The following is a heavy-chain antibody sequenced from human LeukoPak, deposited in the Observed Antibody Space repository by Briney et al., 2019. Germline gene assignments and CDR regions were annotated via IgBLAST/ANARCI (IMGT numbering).Heavy chain of an antibody. J-gene: IGHJ4*02. CDR2: ISGSGGST. D-gene: IGHD6-13*01. Sequence: PGGSLRLSCVASGFSFSKYGMHWVRQAPGKGLEWVSAISGSGGSTYYADSVKGRFTISRDNSKNTLYLQMNSLRAEDTAVYYCAKARIPFGYSSFDYWGQGTLVTVSS. CDR1: GFSFSKYG. V-gene: IGHV3-23*01. CDR3: AKARIPFGYSSFDY.